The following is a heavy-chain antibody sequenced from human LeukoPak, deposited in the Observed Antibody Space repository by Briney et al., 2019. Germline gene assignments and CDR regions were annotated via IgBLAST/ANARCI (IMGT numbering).Heavy chain of an antibody. D-gene: IGHD3-16*01. V-gene: IGHV4-34*01. CDR2: INHSGST. Sequence: SETLSLTCAVYGRSFSGYYWSWIRQPPGKGLEWIGEINHSGSTNYNPSLKSRVTISVDTSKNQFSLKLSSVTAADTAVYYCARERGSDYWGQGTLVTVSS. CDR1: GRSFSGYY. J-gene: IGHJ4*02. CDR3: ARERGSDY.